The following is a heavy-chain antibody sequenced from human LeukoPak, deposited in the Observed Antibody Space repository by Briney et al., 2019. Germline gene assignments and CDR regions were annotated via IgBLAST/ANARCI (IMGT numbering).Heavy chain of an antibody. D-gene: IGHD3-10*01. J-gene: IGHJ4*02. CDR1: GFTFDDYT. CDR2: ISWNSGTI. Sequence: GGSLRLSCAASGFTFDDYTMHWVRQAPGKGLEWVSGISWNSGTIGYADPVKGRFTISRDNAKTSLYLQMNSLRTEDTALYYCAKDMHYGSWRYFDYWGQGTLVTVSS. V-gene: IGHV3-9*01. CDR3: AKDMHYGSWRYFDY.